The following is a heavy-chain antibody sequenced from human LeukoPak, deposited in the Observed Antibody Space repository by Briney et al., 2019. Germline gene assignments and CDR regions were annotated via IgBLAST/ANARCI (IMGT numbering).Heavy chain of an antibody. D-gene: IGHD1-26*01. CDR2: LTDSGVYT. Sequence: GGSLRLSCAASGFTFSTYAMSWVRQAPGKGLEWVSTLTDSGVYTYYADSVKGRFTISRDNSENTLYLQMNGLRAGDTAVYYCAKGIVGATRNLDSWGQGTLVTV. J-gene: IGHJ4*02. V-gene: IGHV3-23*01. CDR3: AKGIVGATRNLDS. CDR1: GFTFSTYA.